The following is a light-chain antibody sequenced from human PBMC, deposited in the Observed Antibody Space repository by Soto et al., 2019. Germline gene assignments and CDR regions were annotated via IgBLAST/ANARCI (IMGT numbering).Light chain of an antibody. V-gene: IGLV1-44*01. CDR1: RSNIGSNA. CDR3: AAWDDSLEGVV. Sequence: QSVLTQPPSASGTPGQRVTISCSGSRSNIGSNAVNWYQQLPGTAPKLLIFPNDQRPSGVPDRVSGSKSGTSASLAISGLQSEDEAGYYCAAWDDSLEGVVLGGGTKLTVL. J-gene: IGLJ3*02. CDR2: PND.